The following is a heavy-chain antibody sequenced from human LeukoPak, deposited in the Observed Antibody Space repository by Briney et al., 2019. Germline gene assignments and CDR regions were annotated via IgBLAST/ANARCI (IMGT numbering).Heavy chain of an antibody. CDR1: GFTFSSYW. V-gene: IGHV3-66*01. CDR3: ARDHSSSHGLDY. CDR2: IYSGGST. Sequence: PGGSLRLSCAASGFTFSSYWMSWVRQAPGKGLEWVSVIYSGGSTYYADSVKGRFTISRDNSKNTLYLQMNSLRAEDTAVYYCARDHSSSHGLDYWGQGTLVTVSS. D-gene: IGHD6-13*01. J-gene: IGHJ4*02.